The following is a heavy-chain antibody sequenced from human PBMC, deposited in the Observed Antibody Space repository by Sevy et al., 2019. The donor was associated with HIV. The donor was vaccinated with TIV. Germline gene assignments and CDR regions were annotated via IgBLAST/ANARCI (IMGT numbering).Heavy chain of an antibody. D-gene: IGHD7-27*01. V-gene: IGHV1-3*01. CDR3: TTDMNWGEYHYYYDMEV. CDR1: GYTFTNYA. J-gene: IGHJ6*02. Sequence: ASVKVSCKASGYTFTNYAMHWVRQAPGQRLEWMGWINAGNGDTKYSQNLQGRVTITRDSSACTAYMELSSLRTEDTGVYYCTTDMNWGEYHYYYDMEVWGQGTTVTLSS. CDR2: INAGNGDT.